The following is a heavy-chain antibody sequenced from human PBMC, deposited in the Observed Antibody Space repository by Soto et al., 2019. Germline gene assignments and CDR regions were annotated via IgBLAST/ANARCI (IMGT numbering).Heavy chain of an antibody. CDR1: GFTFSSYS. Sequence: GGSLRLSCAASGFTFSSYSMNWVRQAPGKGLEWVSRINSDGTNTIYADSVKGRFTISRGNSKNTLYLQMNSLRAEDTAVYYWARPTYYYDSSGPPAYWGQGTLVTVSS. J-gene: IGHJ4*02. V-gene: IGHV3-74*01. CDR2: INSDGTNT. CDR3: ARPTYYYDSSGPPAY. D-gene: IGHD3-22*01.